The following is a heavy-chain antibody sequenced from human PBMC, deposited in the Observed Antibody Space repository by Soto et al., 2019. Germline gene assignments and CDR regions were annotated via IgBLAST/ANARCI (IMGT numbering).Heavy chain of an antibody. J-gene: IGHJ6*02. CDR1: GGSISSSNW. D-gene: IGHD6-13*01. CDR3: ARDPSGDSSCWYGFGSYYYYGMDV. Sequence: SETLSLTCAVSGGSISSSNWWSWVRQPPGKGLEWIGEIYHSGSTNYNPSLKSRVTISVDKSKNQFSLKLSSVTAADTAVYYCARDPSGDSSCWYGFGSYYYYGMDVWGQGTTVTVSS. V-gene: IGHV4-4*02. CDR2: IYHSGST.